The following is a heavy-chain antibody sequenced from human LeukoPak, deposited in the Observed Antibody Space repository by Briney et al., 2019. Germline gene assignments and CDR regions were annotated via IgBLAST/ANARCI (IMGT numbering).Heavy chain of an antibody. D-gene: IGHD2-15*01. CDR2: ISTFNGNA. CDR3: ARGRYCSGGNCWAIYYYMDV. CDR1: GYTFNDYG. J-gene: IGHJ6*03. Sequence: ASVKVSCKASGYTFNDYGISWVRQAPGQGLEWMGWISTFNGNAKYAQNFQGRVTMTTDTSTSTAHMELKSLRSDDTAVYYCARGRYCSGGNCWAIYYYMDVWGKGTTVTVSS. V-gene: IGHV1-18*01.